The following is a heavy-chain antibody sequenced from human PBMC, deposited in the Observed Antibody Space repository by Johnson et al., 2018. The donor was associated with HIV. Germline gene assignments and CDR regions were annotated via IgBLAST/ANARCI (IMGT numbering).Heavy chain of an antibody. V-gene: IGHV3-30*03. J-gene: IGHJ3*02. CDR1: GFTFSNYG. CDR3: ARDFVGGVPQGAFDI. Sequence: QVQLVESGGGVVQPGRSLRLSCAASGFTFSNYGMHWVRQAPGKGLEWVAVILYRGSNKYYADSVKGRFTISRDNSKNTLYLQMNSLRAEDTAVYYCARDFVGGVPQGAFDIWGQGTMVTVSS. D-gene: IGHD1-1*01. CDR2: ILYRGSNK.